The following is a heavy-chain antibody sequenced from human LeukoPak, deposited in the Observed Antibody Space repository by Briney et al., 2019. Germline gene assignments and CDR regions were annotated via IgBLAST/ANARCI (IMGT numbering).Heavy chain of an antibody. CDR3: AKDGPTYYYDSSGYPRWYYFDY. Sequence: GGSLRLSCAASGFTFSSYGMHWVRQAPGKGLEWVAFMRYDGSNKYYADSVKGRFTISRDNSKNTLYLQMNSLRAEDTAVYYCAKDGPTYYYDSSGYPRWYYFDYWGQGTLVTVSS. CDR2: MRYDGSNK. D-gene: IGHD3-22*01. J-gene: IGHJ4*02. V-gene: IGHV3-30*02. CDR1: GFTFSSYG.